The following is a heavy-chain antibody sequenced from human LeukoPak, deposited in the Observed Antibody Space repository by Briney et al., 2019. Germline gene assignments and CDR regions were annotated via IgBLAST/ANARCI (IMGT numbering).Heavy chain of an antibody. CDR3: ARGRRYNSGWHEDY. CDR1: GFTFSSFA. CDR2: ISSDGGST. J-gene: IGHJ4*02. V-gene: IGHV3-64*05. D-gene: IGHD6-19*01. Sequence: PGGSLRLSCSASGFTFSSFAMHWVRQAPGKGLKYVSTISSDGGSTYYADSVKGRFTISRDNSKNTLYVQMSSLRAEDTAVYYCARGRRYNSGWHEDYWGQGTLVTVSS.